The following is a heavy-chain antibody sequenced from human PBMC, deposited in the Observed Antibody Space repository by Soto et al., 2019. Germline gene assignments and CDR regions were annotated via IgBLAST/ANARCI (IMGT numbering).Heavy chain of an antibody. CDR1: GGSISSYY. V-gene: IGHV4-59*08. D-gene: IGHD4-17*01. CDR3: ARRAIYGDYADY. J-gene: IGHJ4*02. Sequence: TSETLSLPCTVSGGSISSYYWSWIRQPPGKGLEWIGYIYYSGSTNYNPSLKSRVTISVDTSKNQFSLKLSSVTAADTAVYYCARRAIYGDYADYWGQGTLVTVSS. CDR2: IYYSGST.